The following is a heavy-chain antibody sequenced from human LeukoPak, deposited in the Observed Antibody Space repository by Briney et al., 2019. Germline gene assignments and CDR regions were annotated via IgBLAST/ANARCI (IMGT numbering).Heavy chain of an antibody. V-gene: IGHV4-39*01. CDR1: GGSISSSSYY. CDR2: IYYSGST. CDR3: ASAYYYDSSGYLMASGAFDI. D-gene: IGHD3-22*01. J-gene: IGHJ3*02. Sequence: SETLSLTCTVSGGSISSSSYYWGWIRQPPGKGLEWIGSIYYSGSTYYNPSLKSRVTISVDTSKNQFSLKLSSVTAADTAVYYCASAYYYDSSGYLMASGAFDIWGQGTMVTVSS.